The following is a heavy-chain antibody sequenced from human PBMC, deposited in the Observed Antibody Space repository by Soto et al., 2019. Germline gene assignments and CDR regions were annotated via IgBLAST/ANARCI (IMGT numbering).Heavy chain of an antibody. CDR2: INPSGGST. CDR1: GYTFTSYY. CDR3: ARDRVTMLRGVSSGSLDP. D-gene: IGHD3-10*01. Sequence: QVQLVQSGAEVKKPGASVKASCKASGYTFTSYYMHWVRQAPGQGLEWMGIINPSGGSTSYAQKFQGRVTVTRDTSTSTVYMKLSSLRSEDRAVYYCARDRVTMLRGVSSGSLDPWGQGTLVTVSS. J-gene: IGHJ5*02. V-gene: IGHV1-46*01.